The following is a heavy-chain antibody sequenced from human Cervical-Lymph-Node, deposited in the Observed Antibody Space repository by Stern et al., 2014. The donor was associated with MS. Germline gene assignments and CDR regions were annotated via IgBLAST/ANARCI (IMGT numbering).Heavy chain of an antibody. V-gene: IGHV3-21*01. D-gene: IGHD2-2*01. CDR3: ASTLHGGLYNWFDP. CDR1: GFTFSDYS. J-gene: IGHJ5*02. Sequence: EVQMVESGGGLVTPGGSLRLSCAASGFTFSDYSMNWVRQAPGKVLEWVSSITNSGASMYYVDSVKCRFTISRDNAKNPLYLQMDSLSAEDTATYFCASTLHGGLYNWFDPWGQGTLFTVSS. CDR2: ITNSGASM.